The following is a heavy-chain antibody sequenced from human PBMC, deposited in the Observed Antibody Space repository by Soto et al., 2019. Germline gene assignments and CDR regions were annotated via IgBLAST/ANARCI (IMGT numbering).Heavy chain of an antibody. CDR1: GFKFGYYA. CDR3: AKDRGPCSGNKCSSLYYYYGMDV. V-gene: IGHV3-9*01. D-gene: IGHD2-15*01. J-gene: IGHJ6*02. CDR2: VSWNSEIV. Sequence: GGSLRLSCEASGFKFGYYAMHWVRQAPGKGLEWVSGVSWNSEIVGYADSVKGRFTISRDNAKNSLYLEMNSLRTEDTALYYCAKDRGPCSGNKCSSLYYYYGMDVWGQGTTVTVSS.